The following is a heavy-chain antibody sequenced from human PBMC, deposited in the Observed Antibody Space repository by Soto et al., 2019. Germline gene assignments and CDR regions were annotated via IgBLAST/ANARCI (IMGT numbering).Heavy chain of an antibody. Sequence: HPGGSLRLSCAASGFTFSSYGMHWVRQAPGNGLEWLAVISYDGSNKYYADSVKGRFTISRDNSKNTQYLQMNSLRAEYPAVYYCARADGYCTNGVCLSGYYGMDVWGEGTKVTV. J-gene: IGHJ6*02. CDR3: ARADGYCTNGVCLSGYYGMDV. CDR2: ISYDGSNK. V-gene: IGHV3-30*03. D-gene: IGHD2-8*01. CDR1: GFTFSSYG.